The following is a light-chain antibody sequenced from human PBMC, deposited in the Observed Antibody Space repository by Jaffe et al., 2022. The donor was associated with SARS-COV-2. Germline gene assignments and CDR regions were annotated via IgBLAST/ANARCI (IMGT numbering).Light chain of an antibody. J-gene: IGKJ1*01. V-gene: IGKV2-28*01. CDR1: QSLLHSNGYNY. CDR2: LGS. Sequence: DIVMTQSPLSLPVTPGEPASISCRSSQSLLHSNGYNYLNWYLQKPGQSPQLLIYLGSSRASGVPDRFSGSGSGTDFTLKIRRVEAEDVGVYYCMQALQTPSTFGQGTKVEIK. CDR3: MQALQTPST.